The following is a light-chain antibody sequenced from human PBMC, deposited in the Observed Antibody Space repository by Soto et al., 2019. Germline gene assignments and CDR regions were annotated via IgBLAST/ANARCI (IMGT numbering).Light chain of an antibody. CDR3: QQYNNWPPMYT. V-gene: IGKV3-15*01. CDR1: QSVSSN. CDR2: GAS. J-gene: IGKJ2*01. Sequence: EIVMTQSPATLSVSPGERATLSCRASQSVSSNLAWYQQKPGQAPRLLIYGASTRATGIPARFSGSGSGTEFILTISSLKSEDFAVYYCQQYNNWPPMYTFGQGTKLEIQ.